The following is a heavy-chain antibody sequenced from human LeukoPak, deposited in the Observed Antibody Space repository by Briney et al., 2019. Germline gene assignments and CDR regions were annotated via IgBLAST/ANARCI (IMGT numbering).Heavy chain of an antibody. Sequence: GGSLRLSCAASGFNFGIYSMNWVRQAPGKGLEWVSYISGGSGSIHYADSVKGRFTISRDDAKNSLFLQMNSLRAEDTAVYYCARSLTSGFYYFGSWGQGTLVTVSS. D-gene: IGHD3-22*01. V-gene: IGHV3-48*01. CDR2: ISGGSGSI. J-gene: IGHJ4*02. CDR1: GFNFGIYS. CDR3: ARSLTSGFYYFGS.